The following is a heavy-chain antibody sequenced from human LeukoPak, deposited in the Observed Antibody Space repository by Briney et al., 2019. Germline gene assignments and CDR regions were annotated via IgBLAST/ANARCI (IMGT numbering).Heavy chain of an antibody. CDR3: ARHLFQGPIAVAGIVGATTYAFDI. V-gene: IGHV4-4*07. J-gene: IGHJ3*02. D-gene: IGHD1-26*01. CDR2: IYTSGST. CDR1: GGSISSYY. Sequence: SETLSLTCTVSGGSISSYYWSWIRQPAGKGLEWIGRIYTSGSTNYNPSLKSRVTMSVDTSKNQFSLKLSSVTAADTAMYYCARHLFQGPIAVAGIVGATTYAFDIWGQGTMVTVSS.